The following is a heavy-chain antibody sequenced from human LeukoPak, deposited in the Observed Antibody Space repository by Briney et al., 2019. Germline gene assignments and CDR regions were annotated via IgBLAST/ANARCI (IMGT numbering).Heavy chain of an antibody. V-gene: IGHV3-48*04. Sequence: GSLRLSCAASGFTFSSYSMNWVRQAPGKGLEWVSYISSSSSTIYYADSVKGRFTISRDNAKNSLYLQMNSLRAEDTAVYYCAREGGDTAMAIDYWGQGTLVTVSS. CDR1: GFTFSSYS. CDR2: ISSSSSTI. J-gene: IGHJ4*02. CDR3: AREGGDTAMAIDY. D-gene: IGHD5-18*01.